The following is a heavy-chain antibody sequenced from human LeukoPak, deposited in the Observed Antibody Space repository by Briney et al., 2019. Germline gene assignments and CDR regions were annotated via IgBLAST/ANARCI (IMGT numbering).Heavy chain of an antibody. J-gene: IGHJ4*02. CDR1: GGSISSSSYY. D-gene: IGHD6-19*01. V-gene: IGHV4-39*07. Sequence: SETLSLTCTVSGGSISSSSYYWGWIRQPPGKGLEWIGSIYYSGSTYYNPSLKSRVTISVDTSKNQFSLKLSSVTPEDTAVYYCARDLLGSGWSYFDYWGQGTLVTVSS. CDR2: IYYSGST. CDR3: ARDLLGSGWSYFDY.